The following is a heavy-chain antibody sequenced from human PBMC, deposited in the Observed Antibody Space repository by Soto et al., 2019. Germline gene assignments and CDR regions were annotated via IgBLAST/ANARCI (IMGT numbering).Heavy chain of an antibody. V-gene: IGHV1-69*01. CDR2: IIPIFGTA. CDR1: GGTFSSYA. Sequence: SSVKVSCKASGGTFSSYAISWLRQAPGQGLEWMGGIIPIFGTANYAQKFQGRVTITADESTSTAYMELSSLRSEDTAVYSCARGNDIHSRYYYYYYGMDVWGQGTTVTVS. J-gene: IGHJ6*02. D-gene: IGHD3-9*01. CDR3: ARGNDIHSRYYYYYYGMDV.